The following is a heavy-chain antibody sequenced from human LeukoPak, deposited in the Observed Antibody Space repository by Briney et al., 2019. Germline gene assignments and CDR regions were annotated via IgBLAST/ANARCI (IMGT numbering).Heavy chain of an antibody. CDR2: ISSSSSYI. CDR3: ARSPRIAVAGKGD. CDR1: GGSFSGYY. Sequence: ETLSLTCAVYGGSFSGYYWSWIRQAPGKGLEWVSSISSSSSYIYYADSVKGRFTISRDNAKNSLYLQMNSLRAEDTAAYYCARSPRIAVAGKGDWGQGTLVTVSS. J-gene: IGHJ4*02. D-gene: IGHD6-19*01. V-gene: IGHV3-21*01.